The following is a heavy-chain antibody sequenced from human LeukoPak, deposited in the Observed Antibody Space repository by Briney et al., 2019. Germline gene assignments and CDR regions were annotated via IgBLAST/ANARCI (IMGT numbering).Heavy chain of an antibody. CDR2: INPNSGGT. V-gene: IGHV1-2*02. J-gene: IGHJ4*02. D-gene: IGHD6-13*01. CDR3: ARDGAAAAGPTLFDY. CDR1: GYRFGSYW. Sequence: PGESLKISCEGSGYRFGSYWISWVRQAPGQGLEWMGWINPNSGGTNYAQKFQGRVTMTRDTSTSTAYMELSRPRSDDTAVYYCARDGAAAAGPTLFDYWGQGTLVTVSS.